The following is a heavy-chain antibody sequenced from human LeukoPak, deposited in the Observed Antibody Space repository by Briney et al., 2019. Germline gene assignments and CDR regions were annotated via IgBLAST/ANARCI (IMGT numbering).Heavy chain of an antibody. CDR3: VAQPTADSSGYYYLDY. J-gene: IGHJ4*02. D-gene: IGHD3-22*01. V-gene: IGHV3-30*04. Sequence: GGSLRLSCAASGFTFSSYAMHWVRQAPGKGLEWVAVISYDGSNKYYADSVKGRFTISRDNSKNTLYLQMNSLRAEDTAVYYCVAQPTADSSGYYYLDYWGQGTLVTVSS. CDR1: GFTFSSYA. CDR2: ISYDGSNK.